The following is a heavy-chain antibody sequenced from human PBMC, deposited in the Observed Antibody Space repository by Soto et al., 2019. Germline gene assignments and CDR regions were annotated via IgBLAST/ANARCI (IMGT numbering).Heavy chain of an antibody. Sequence: QVQHVQSGPEVKTPGASVKVSCKASGYSFSDYIIHWVRQAPGQGLEWLGWIDADNGNSKSAQKFQGRVTLSRDKSAHIAYLELSSLRSDDTAVYVCARGVSGSRRLPLGYWGQGTVVDVSS. CDR2: IDADNGNS. V-gene: IGHV1-3*01. CDR3: ARGVSGSRRLPLGY. J-gene: IGHJ4*02. CDR1: GYSFSDYI. D-gene: IGHD5-12*01.